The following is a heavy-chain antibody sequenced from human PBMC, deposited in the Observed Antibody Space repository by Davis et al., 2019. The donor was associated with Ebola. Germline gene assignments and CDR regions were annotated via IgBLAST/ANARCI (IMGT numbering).Heavy chain of an antibody. CDR3: ARQGPTLFDWSI. V-gene: IGHV4-59*08. CDR1: GGSISSYY. J-gene: IGHJ4*02. Sequence: LETLSLTCTVSGGSISSYYWSWIRQPPGKGLEWIGYIYYSGNTNYNPSLKSRVTISVDTSKNQFSLKLSSVTAADTAVYYCARQGPTLFDWSIWGQGTLVTVSS. CDR2: IYYSGNT. D-gene: IGHD3-9*01.